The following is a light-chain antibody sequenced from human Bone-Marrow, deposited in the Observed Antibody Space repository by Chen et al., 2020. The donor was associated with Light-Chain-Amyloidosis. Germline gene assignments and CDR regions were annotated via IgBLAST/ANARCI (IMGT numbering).Light chain of an antibody. V-gene: IGLV3-21*02. CDR3: QVWDRSSDRPV. Sequence: SYVLTQPSSVSVAPGQTATIACGGNNIGSTSVHWYQQTPGQAPHLVVYDYRDRPSGIPERLAGSNSGNTATLAIRRVEAGDEADDYCQVWDRSSDRPVFGGGTKLTVL. CDR1: NIGSTS. CDR2: DYR. J-gene: IGLJ3*02.